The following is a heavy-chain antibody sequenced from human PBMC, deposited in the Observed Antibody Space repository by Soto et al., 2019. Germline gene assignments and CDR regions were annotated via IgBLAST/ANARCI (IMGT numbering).Heavy chain of an antibody. CDR1: GYSFTSDW. CDR2: IYPGDSDT. V-gene: IGHV5-51*01. J-gene: IGHJ6*02. CDR3: ARQIVVVPAAMGHYYYYGMDV. Sequence: PGESLKISCKGSGYSFTSDWIGWVRQMPGKGLEWMGIIYPGDSDTRYSPSFQGQVTISADKSISTAYLQWSSLKASDTAMYYCARQIVVVPAAMGHYYYYGMDVWGQGTTVTVSS. D-gene: IGHD2-2*01.